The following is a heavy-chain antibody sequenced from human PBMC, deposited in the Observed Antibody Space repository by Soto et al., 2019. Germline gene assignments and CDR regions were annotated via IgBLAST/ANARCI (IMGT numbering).Heavy chain of an antibody. Sequence: GASVKVSCKASGGTFSSYAISWVRQAPGQGLEWMGGIIPIFGTANYAQKFQGRVTITADESTSTAYMELSSLRSEDTAVYYCARSDIVVVPAAMVPSRRYYYYGMDVWGQGTTITVSS. V-gene: IGHV1-69*13. D-gene: IGHD2-2*01. CDR2: IIPIFGTA. CDR1: GGTFSSYA. CDR3: ARSDIVVVPAAMVPSRRYYYYGMDV. J-gene: IGHJ6*02.